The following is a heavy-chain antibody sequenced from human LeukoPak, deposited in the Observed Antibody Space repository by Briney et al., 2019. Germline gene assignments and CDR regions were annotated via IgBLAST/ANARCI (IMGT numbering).Heavy chain of an antibody. J-gene: IGHJ5*02. CDR1: GYTFRQYS. CDR2: INPNSGGT. Sequence: ASVKLSCKASGYTFRQYSISWVRQAPGQGLEWMGWINPNSGGTNYAQKFQGRVTMTRDTSISTAYMELSRLRSDDTAVYYCARDPAIFVVVPAAPNWFDPWGQGTLVTVSS. D-gene: IGHD2-2*01. CDR3: ARDPAIFVVVPAAPNWFDP. V-gene: IGHV1-2*02.